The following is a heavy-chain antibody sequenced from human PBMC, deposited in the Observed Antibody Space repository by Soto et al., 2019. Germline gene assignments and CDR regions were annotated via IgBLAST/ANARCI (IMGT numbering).Heavy chain of an antibody. CDR3: ARVERGYCYGLGTFDI. V-gene: IGHV3-74*01. Sequence: EVQLVESGGGLVQPGGSLRLSCAASGFTFSSYWMHWVRQAPGKGLVWVSRINSDGSSTSYADSVKGRFTISRDNAKNTLYLQMNSLRAEDTAVYYCARVERGYCYGLGTFDIWGQGTMVTVSS. J-gene: IGHJ3*02. CDR2: INSDGSST. D-gene: IGHD5-18*01. CDR1: GFTFSSYW.